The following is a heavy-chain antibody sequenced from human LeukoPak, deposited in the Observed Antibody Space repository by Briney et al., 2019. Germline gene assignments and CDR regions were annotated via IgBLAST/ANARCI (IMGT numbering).Heavy chain of an antibody. J-gene: IGHJ4*02. Sequence: GGSLRLSCAASGFTFSSYWMSWVRQAPGKGLEWVANIKQDGSEKYYVDSVKGRLTISRDNAKNSLYLQMNSLRAEDTAVYYCAREVVNYDFWSGYECYFDYWGQGTLVTVSS. D-gene: IGHD3-3*01. CDR2: IKQDGSEK. CDR1: GFTFSSYW. V-gene: IGHV3-7*01. CDR3: AREVVNYDFWSGYECYFDY.